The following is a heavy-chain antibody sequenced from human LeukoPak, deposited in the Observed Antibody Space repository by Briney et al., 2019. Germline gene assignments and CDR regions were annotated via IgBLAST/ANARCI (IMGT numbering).Heavy chain of an antibody. CDR3: ARESGKFDY. V-gene: IGHV3-43*02. J-gene: IGHJ4*02. CDR1: GLPISDFA. Sequence: AGGSLRLSCVASGLPISDFAMHWVRQAPGKGLVWVSLISGDGGSTFFADSVKGRFSISRDNSKNSLFLEMSSLRTEDTAMYYCARESGKFDYWGQGTLVAVSS. CDR2: ISGDGGST.